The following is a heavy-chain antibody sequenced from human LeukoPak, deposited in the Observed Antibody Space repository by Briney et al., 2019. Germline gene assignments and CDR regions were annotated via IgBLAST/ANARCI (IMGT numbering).Heavy chain of an antibody. CDR3: ARAIGLYGADGY. V-gene: IGHV1-46*01. D-gene: IGHD4-17*01. J-gene: IGHJ4*02. Sequence: VASVKVSCKASGYTFTSYYMHWVRQAPGQGLEWMGIINPSGGSTSHAQKFQGRVTMTRDTSTSTVYVELSSLRSEDTAVYYCARAIGLYGADGYWGQGTLVTVSS. CDR2: INPSGGST. CDR1: GYTFTSYY.